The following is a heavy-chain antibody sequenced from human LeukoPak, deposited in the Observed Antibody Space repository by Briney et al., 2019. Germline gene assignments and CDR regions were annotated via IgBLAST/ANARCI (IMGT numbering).Heavy chain of an antibody. CDR1: GGSISSYC. J-gene: IGHJ6*03. V-gene: IGHV4-4*07. CDR3: AGTTEGDYYYYYYMDV. D-gene: IGHD2/OR15-2a*01. Sequence: PSETLSLTCTVSGGSISSYCWSWIRQPAGKGLEWIGRIYTSGSTNYNPSLKSRVTMSVDTSKNQFSLKLSSVTAADTAVYYCAGTTEGDYYYYYYMDVWGKGTTVTVSS. CDR2: IYTSGST.